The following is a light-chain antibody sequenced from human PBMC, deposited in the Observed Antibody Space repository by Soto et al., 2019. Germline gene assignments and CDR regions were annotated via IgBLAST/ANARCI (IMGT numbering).Light chain of an antibody. CDR2: GAS. J-gene: IGKJ4*01. CDR1: QSVSSSY. CDR3: QQYGSSPLLT. V-gene: IGKV3-20*01. Sequence: EIVLTQSPGTLSLSPGERATLSCRASQSVSSSYLAWYQQKLGQAPRLLIYGASSRATGIPDRFSGRGSGTDFTLTISRLEPEYFAVYYCQQYGSSPLLTFGGGTKVEIK.